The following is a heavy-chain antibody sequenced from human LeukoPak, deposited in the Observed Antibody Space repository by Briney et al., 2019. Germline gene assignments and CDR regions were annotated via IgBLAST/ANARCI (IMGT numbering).Heavy chain of an antibody. V-gene: IGHV4-59*11. D-gene: IGHD3-22*01. CDR1: GGSISSHY. Sequence: SETLSLTCTVSGGSISSHYWSWIRQPPGKGLEWIGYIYYSGSTNYNPSLKSRVTISVDTSKNQFSLKLSSVTAADTAVYYCGATDSGGYSLDYWGQGTLVTVSS. J-gene: IGHJ4*02. CDR2: IYYSGST. CDR3: GATDSGGYSLDY.